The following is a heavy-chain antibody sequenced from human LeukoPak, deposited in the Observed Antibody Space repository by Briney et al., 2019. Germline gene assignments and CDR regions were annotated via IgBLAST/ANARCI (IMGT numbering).Heavy chain of an antibody. CDR3: ARGSGFGELFPYAFDI. CDR1: RFTVSNNY. Sequence: PGGSLRLSCAASRFTVSNNYMSWVRQAPGKGLEWVSVIYSNGNTYYADSVKGRFAISRDYSRNTVYLQMNSLRAEDTAVYYCARGSGFGELFPYAFDIWGQGTVVTVSS. CDR2: IYSNGNT. D-gene: IGHD3-10*01. J-gene: IGHJ3*02. V-gene: IGHV3-53*01.